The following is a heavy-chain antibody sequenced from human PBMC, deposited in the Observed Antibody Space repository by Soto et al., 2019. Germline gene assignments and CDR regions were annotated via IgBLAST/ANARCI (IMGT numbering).Heavy chain of an antibody. J-gene: IGHJ4*02. CDR3: ARVTYDSSGYSPYYFDY. V-gene: IGHV4-4*02. Sequence: PSETLSLTCAVSGGSFTSNNWWTWVRQPPGQGLEWIGEIYRTGSTYYNPSLKSRVTISVGTSKNQFSLKLSSVTAADTAVYYCARVTYDSSGYSPYYFDYWGQGTLVTVSS. CDR1: GGSFTSNNW. CDR2: IYRTGST. D-gene: IGHD3-22*01.